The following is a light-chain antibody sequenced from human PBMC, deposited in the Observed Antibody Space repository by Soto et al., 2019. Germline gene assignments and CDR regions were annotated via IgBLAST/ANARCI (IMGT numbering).Light chain of an antibody. J-gene: IGKJ1*01. Sequence: DIQMTQSPSTLSASVGDRVTITCRASQSISSLLAWYQQKPGKAPKVLIYDASSLESGVPSRFSGSGSGTEFSLTISSLQPDDFATYYCQQYNHYWTFGQGTKVDIK. CDR3: QQYNHYWT. V-gene: IGKV1-5*01. CDR2: DAS. CDR1: QSISSL.